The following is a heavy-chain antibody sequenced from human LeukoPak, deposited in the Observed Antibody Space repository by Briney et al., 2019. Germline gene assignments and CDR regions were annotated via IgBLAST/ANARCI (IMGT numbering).Heavy chain of an antibody. CDR1: GGSISSGDYY. Sequence: PSQTLSLTCTVSGGSISSGDYYWSWIRQPPGKGLEWIAYMYYSGSTYYNPSLKSRVTISVDRSKNQFSLKLSSVTAADTAMYYCARDCSGGSCYGAFDIWGQGTMVTVSS. J-gene: IGHJ3*02. D-gene: IGHD2-15*01. CDR3: ARDCSGGSCYGAFDI. V-gene: IGHV4-30-4*01. CDR2: MYYSGST.